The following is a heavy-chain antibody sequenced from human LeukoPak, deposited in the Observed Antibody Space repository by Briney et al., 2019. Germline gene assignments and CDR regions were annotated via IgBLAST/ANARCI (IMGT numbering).Heavy chain of an antibody. CDR3: ARAGPIDYEVRVLYFDY. CDR2: ISAYNGKR. CDR1: VYTFTSYG. D-gene: IGHD4-17*01. J-gene: IGHJ4*02. Sequence: GSSVKVSFKASVYTFTSYGISWVRQAPAQGLDWMGWISAYNGKRNYSQKLQGRVTTNTDTSTRTAYMELRSLRSDHTAVYYCARAGPIDYEVRVLYFDYWGEGNLVTVSS. V-gene: IGHV1-18*01.